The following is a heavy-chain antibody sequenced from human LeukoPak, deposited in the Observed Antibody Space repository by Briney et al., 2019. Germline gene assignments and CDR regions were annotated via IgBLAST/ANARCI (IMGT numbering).Heavy chain of an antibody. CDR1: GGSISSYY. V-gene: IGHV4-4*07. Sequence: SETLSLTCTVSGGSISSYYWSWFRQPAGKGREWSGRIYITGSTNYNPSPQSRVTMSVDTSKSQFSLRLSSVTAADTAVYYCARSGGDFWSGSFGYLDYWGQGTLVTVSS. CDR2: IYITGST. D-gene: IGHD3-3*01. J-gene: IGHJ4*02. CDR3: ARSGGDFWSGSFGYLDY.